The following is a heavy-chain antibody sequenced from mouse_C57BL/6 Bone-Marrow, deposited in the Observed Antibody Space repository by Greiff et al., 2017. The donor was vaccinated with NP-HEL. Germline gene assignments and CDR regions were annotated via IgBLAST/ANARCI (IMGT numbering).Heavy chain of an antibody. D-gene: IGHD2-2*01. CDR2: ISSGGDYT. Sequence: EVKLVESGEGLVKPGGSLKLSCAASGFTFSSYAMSWVRQTPEKRLEWVAYISSGGDYTYYADTVKGRFTISRDNARNTLYLQMSSLKSEDTAMYYWTRGDLLLLRRGAYYYAMDYWGQGTSVTVSS. CDR1: GFTFSSYA. CDR3: TRGDLLLLRRGAYYYAMDY. V-gene: IGHV5-9-1*02. J-gene: IGHJ4*01.